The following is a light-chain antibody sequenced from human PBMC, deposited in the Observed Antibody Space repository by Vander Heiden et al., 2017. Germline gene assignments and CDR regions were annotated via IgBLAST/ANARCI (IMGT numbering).Light chain of an antibody. CDR2: AAS. CDR1: QDISSY. Sequence: GARCTITCRASQDISSYLAWYQQKPGKAPKLLIYAASALQSGVPSRFSGSGSGTDFTLTISSLQPEDFATYYCQQLNNSLFTFGHGTKVHIK. CDR3: QQLNNSLFT. J-gene: IGKJ3*01. V-gene: IGKV1-9*01.